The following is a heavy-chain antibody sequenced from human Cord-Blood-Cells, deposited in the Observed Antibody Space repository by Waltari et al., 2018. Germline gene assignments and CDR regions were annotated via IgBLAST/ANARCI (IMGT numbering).Heavy chain of an antibody. CDR1: GGSISSSNS. V-gene: IGHV4-4*02. CDR2: IYHRGST. CDR3: ARGHITGTTAIFDY. J-gene: IGHJ4*02. D-gene: IGHD1-20*01. Sequence: QGQLQESGPGLVKPSGTLSLTCAVSGGSISSSNSWSWVRLPPGKGLEWVGEIYHRGSTNYNPALKSRVTISVDKSKNQFSLKLSSVTAADTAVYYCARGHITGTTAIFDYWGQGTLVTVSS.